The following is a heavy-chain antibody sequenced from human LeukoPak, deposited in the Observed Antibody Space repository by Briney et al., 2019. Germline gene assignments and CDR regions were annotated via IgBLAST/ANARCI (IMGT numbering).Heavy chain of an antibody. J-gene: IGHJ3*01. D-gene: IGHD1-20*01. Sequence: ASVKVTCKASGYTFTAYYMHWVRQAPGQGLEWMGWINPNSRGTNYAQNFQGRVTMTRDTSINTAFMDLNRLRSDDTAVYYCARGGRILTGSFRPADAFDVWGQGTMVTVSS. CDR1: GYTFTAYY. CDR3: ARGGRILTGSFRPADAFDV. V-gene: IGHV1-2*02. CDR2: INPNSRGT.